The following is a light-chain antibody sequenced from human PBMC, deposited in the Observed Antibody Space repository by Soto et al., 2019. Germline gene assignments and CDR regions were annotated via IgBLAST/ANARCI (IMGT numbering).Light chain of an antibody. V-gene: IGKV3-20*01. CDR3: QQYGSSPAT. J-gene: IGKJ4*01. CDR1: QSVSSSY. Sequence: EIVLTQSPGTLSLSPGERATLSCRASQSVSSSYLAWYQQKPGQAPRLLIYGASSRATGTPDRSSGSGAGKDFTLTISRLEPEVFAVYYCQQYGSSPATFGGGTKVEIK. CDR2: GAS.